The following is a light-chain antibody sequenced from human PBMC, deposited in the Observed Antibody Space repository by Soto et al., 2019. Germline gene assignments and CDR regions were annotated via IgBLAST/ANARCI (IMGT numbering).Light chain of an antibody. CDR2: EVS. CDR3: SSYAGNNKLV. J-gene: IGLJ3*02. V-gene: IGLV2-8*01. Sequence: QSALTQPPSASGSPGQSVTISCTGTSSDVGAYNYVSWYQQHPGKAPKLMIYEVSKRPSGVPDRFSGSKSGNTASLTVSGLQAEEEADYYCSSYAGNNKLVFGGGTKVTVL. CDR1: SSDVGAYNY.